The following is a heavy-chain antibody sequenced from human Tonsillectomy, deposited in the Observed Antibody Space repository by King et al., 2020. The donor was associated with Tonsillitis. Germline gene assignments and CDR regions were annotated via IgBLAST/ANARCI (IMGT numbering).Heavy chain of an antibody. V-gene: IGHV3-21*01. CDR2: ISSSSSYI. D-gene: IGHD5-12*01. Sequence: VQLVESGGGLVKPGGSLRLSCAASGFTFSSYSMNWVRQAPGKGLEWVSSISSSSSYIYYADSVKGRITISRDNAKNSLYLQMNSLRAADTAVYYCASVYGGYYFDYWGQGTLVTVSS. CDR3: ASVYGGYYFDY. CDR1: GFTFSSYS. J-gene: IGHJ4*02.